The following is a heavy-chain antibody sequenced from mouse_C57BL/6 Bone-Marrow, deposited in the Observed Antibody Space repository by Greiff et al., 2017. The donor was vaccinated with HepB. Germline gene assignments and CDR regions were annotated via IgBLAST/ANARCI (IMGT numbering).Heavy chain of an antibody. CDR3: TRDGFSWFAY. J-gene: IGHJ3*01. CDR2: IDPETGGT. CDR1: GYTFTDYE. Sequence: QVHVKQSGAELVRPGASVTLSCKASGYTFTDYEMHWVKQTPVHGLEWIGAIDPETGGTASNQKFKGKAILTADKSSSTAYMELRSLTSEDSAVYYCTRDGFSWFAYWGQGTLVTVSA. D-gene: IGHD2-3*01. V-gene: IGHV1-15*01.